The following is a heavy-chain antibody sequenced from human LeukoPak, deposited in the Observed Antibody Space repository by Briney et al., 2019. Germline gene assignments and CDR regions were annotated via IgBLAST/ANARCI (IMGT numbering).Heavy chain of an antibody. CDR3: ARLNWDDGEVSGFDQ. D-gene: IGHD1-26*01. J-gene: IGHJ5*02. V-gene: IGHV3-7*01. CDR1: GFSFRNSW. Sequence: PGGSLRLSCAASGFSFRNSWMSRVRQAPGKGLEWVANIKQDATEIYYADSVKGRLTISRDNARKSLFLQMNILRVEDTALYYCARLNWDDGEVSGFDQWGQGILVTVSS. CDR2: IKQDATEI.